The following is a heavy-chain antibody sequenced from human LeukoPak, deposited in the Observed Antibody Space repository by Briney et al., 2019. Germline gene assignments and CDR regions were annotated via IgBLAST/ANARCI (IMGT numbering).Heavy chain of an antibody. CDR2: IFWNSGGI. V-gene: IGHV3-9*01. CDR3: ARVQSLGELSHDDH. D-gene: IGHD3-16*02. Sequence: GGSLRLSCVASGFTFDDYTMHWVRQAPGKGLEWVSGIFWNSGGIEYADSVKGRFTISRDNAKNTLYLQMNSLRAEDTAVYYCARVQSLGELSHDDHWGQGTLVTVSS. CDR1: GFTFDDYT. J-gene: IGHJ4*02.